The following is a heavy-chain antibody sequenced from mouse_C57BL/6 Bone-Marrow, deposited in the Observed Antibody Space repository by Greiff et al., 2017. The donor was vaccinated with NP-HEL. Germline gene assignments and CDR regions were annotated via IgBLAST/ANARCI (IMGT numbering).Heavy chain of an antibody. CDR3: ARITTVVATDYFDY. J-gene: IGHJ2*01. CDR2: IYPGSGNT. V-gene: IGHV1-66*01. D-gene: IGHD1-1*01. Sequence: QVQLQQSGPELVKPGASVKISCKASGYSFTSYYIPWVKQRPGQGLEWIGWIYPGSGNTKYNEKFKGKATLTADTSSSTAYMQLSSLTSEDSAVYYCARITTVVATDYFDYWGQGTTLTVSS. CDR1: GYSFTSYY.